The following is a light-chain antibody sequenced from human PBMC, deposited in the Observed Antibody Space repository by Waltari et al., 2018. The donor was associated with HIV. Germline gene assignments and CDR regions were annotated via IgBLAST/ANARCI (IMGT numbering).Light chain of an antibody. CDR3: AVLDDTLGGGV. Sequence: QSVLTQPPSASGTPGQTVTISCSGGTATIGANFVFCFQQFPGTAPELLIFRDNLRHSGVPARFSGSKSGTAASLTISGVRSDDEDHYFCAVLDDTLGGGVFGGGTKLTVL. CDR1: TATIGANF. J-gene: IGLJ2*01. CDR2: RDN. V-gene: IGLV1-47*01.